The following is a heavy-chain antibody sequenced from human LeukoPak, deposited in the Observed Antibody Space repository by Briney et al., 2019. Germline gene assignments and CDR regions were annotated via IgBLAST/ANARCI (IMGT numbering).Heavy chain of an antibody. CDR3: ARDKGFGGSSFDY. J-gene: IGHJ4*02. CDR1: GFTFSNYW. V-gene: IGHV3-7*01. D-gene: IGHD3-10*01. Sequence: PGGPLRLSCVVSGFTFSNYWMSWVRQAPGKGLEWVATIRQDGSDKYFLDSVRGRFTISRDNAENSLYLQMNSLRGEDTAVYYCARDKGFGGSSFDYWGQGTLVTVSS. CDR2: IRQDGSDK.